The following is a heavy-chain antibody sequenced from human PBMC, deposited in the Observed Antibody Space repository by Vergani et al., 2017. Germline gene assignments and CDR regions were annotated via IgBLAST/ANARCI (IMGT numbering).Heavy chain of an antibody. D-gene: IGHD6-6*01. V-gene: IGHV3-48*01. CDR1: GFTFSSYS. CDR3: ARVAGSSSYYYYYMDV. Sequence: EVQLVESGGGLVQPGGSLRLSCAASGFTFSSYSMNWVRQAPGKGLEWVSYISSSSSTIYYADSVKGRFTISRDNAKNSLYLQMNSLRAEDTAVYYCARVAGSSSYYYYYMDVWGKGTTVTVSS. J-gene: IGHJ6*03. CDR2: ISSSSSTI.